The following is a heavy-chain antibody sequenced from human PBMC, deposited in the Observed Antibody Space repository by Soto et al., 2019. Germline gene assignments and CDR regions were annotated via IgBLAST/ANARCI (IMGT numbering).Heavy chain of an antibody. CDR2: IYNSGST. J-gene: IGHJ4*02. CDR1: GGSISSYY. Sequence: PSETLSLTCTVSGGSISSYYWSWIRQPPGKGLEWIGYIYNSGSTNYNPSLKSRVTISVDTSKNQFSLKLSSVTAADTAVYYCARTDSGSYGDHFEYWGQGALVTVSS. V-gene: IGHV4-59*01. CDR3: ARTDSGSYGDHFEY. D-gene: IGHD1-26*01.